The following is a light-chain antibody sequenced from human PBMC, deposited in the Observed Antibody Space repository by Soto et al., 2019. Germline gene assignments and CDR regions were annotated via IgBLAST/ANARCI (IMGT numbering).Light chain of an antibody. CDR1: QSVDSN. J-gene: IGKJ4*01. CDR3: QQYDSWTLT. CDR2: GAS. V-gene: IGKV3D-15*01. Sequence: EIVMTQSPGTLSLSTGEGATLSCRASQSVDSNLAWYQQKPGQAPRLLFYGASTRPTGIPDRFSGSGSGTEFTLTISSLQSEDFAVYFCQQYDSWTLTFGGGTKVDIX.